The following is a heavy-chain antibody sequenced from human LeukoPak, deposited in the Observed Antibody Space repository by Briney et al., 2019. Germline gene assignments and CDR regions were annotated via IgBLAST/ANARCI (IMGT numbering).Heavy chain of an antibody. V-gene: IGHV4-4*09. CDR2: IYTSGST. CDR1: GGSISSYY. Sequence: PSETLSLTCTVSGGSISSYYWSWLRQPPGKGLEWIGYIYTSGSTNYNPSLKSRVTISVDTSKNQFSLKLSSVTAADTAVYYCARTQYDYYYYYYMDVWGKGTTVTVSS. D-gene: IGHD2-2*01. CDR3: ARTQYDYYYYYYMDV. J-gene: IGHJ6*03.